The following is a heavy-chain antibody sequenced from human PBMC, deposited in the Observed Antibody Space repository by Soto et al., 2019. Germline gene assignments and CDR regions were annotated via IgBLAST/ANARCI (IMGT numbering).Heavy chain of an antibody. CDR3: ASPDYYGSGSYYALQH. CDR2: IYYSGST. D-gene: IGHD3-10*01. V-gene: IGHV4-59*08. CDR1: GGSISSYY. J-gene: IGHJ1*01. Sequence: SETLSLTCTVSGGSISSYYWSWIRQPPGKGLEWIGYIYYSGSTNYNPSLKSRVTISVDTSKNQFSLKLSSVTAADTAVYYCASPDYYGSGSYYALQHWGQGTLVTVSS.